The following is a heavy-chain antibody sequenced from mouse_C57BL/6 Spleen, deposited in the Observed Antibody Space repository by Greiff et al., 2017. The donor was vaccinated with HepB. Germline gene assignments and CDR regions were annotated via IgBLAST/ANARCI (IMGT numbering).Heavy chain of an antibody. Sequence: VKLQQSGAELARPGASVKLSCKASGYTFTSYGISWVKQRTGQGLEWIGEIYPRSGNTYYNEKFKGKATLTADKSSSTAYMELRSLTSEDSAVYFCARVGNWEEEGWFAYWGQGTLVTVSA. V-gene: IGHV1-81*01. J-gene: IGHJ3*01. CDR2: IYPRSGNT. CDR1: GYTFTSYG. D-gene: IGHD4-1*01. CDR3: ARVGNWEEEGWFAY.